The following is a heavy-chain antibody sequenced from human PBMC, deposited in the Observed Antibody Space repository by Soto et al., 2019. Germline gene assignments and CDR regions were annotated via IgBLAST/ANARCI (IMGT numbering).Heavy chain of an antibody. V-gene: IGHV4-59*01. D-gene: IGHD3-16*01. J-gene: IGHJ4*02. CDR1: GSSISSYY. Sequence: QVQLQESGPGLMKTSETLSLTCNVSGSSISSYYWSWIRQPPGKGLEWIGYVYYTGSTLYNPSLKSRVTISVDMSKKEFSLRLSSVIAADTAVYYCARTRMIESWIDSWGQGTPVTVSS. CDR2: VYYTGST. CDR3: ARTRMIESWIDS.